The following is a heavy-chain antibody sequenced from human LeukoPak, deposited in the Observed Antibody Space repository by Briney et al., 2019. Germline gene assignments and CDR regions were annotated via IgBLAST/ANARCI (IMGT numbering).Heavy chain of an antibody. D-gene: IGHD1-26*01. CDR3: TSLNLVGATRSYFDY. CDR1: GFTFSNAW. V-gene: IGHV3-15*01. CDR2: IKSKTDGGTT. J-gene: IGHJ4*02. Sequence: GGSLRLSCAASGFTFSNAWMSWVRQAPGKGLEWVGRIKSKTDGGTTDYAAPVKGRFTISRDDSKNTLYLQMNSLKTEDTAVYYCTSLNLVGATRSYFDYWGQGTLVTVSS.